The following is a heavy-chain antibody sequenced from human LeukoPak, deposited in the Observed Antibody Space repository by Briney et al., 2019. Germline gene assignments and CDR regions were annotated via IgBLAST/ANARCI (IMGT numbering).Heavy chain of an antibody. CDR1: GLTFSHSD. V-gene: IGHV3-69-1*02. CDR3: ARNFDS. CDR2: ITRTSSNP. Sequence: GGSLRLSCVASGLTFSHSDFNWIRQAPGKGLEWLSTITRTSSNPYYAESVKGRFTTSRDDAKDSVYLQMESLRVEDTAIYYCARNFDSWGQGTLVTVSS. J-gene: IGHJ4*02.